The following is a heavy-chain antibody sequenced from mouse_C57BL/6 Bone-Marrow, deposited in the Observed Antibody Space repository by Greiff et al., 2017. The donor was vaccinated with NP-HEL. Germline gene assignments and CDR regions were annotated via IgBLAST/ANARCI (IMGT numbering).Heavy chain of an antibody. CDR2: INPSSGYT. V-gene: IGHV1-7*01. J-gene: IGHJ3*01. CDR1: GYTFTSYW. Sequence: VQLHQSGAELAKPGASVKLSYKASGYTFTSYWMHWVKQRPGQGLEWIGYINPSSGYTKYNQKFKDKATLTADKSSSSAYMQLSSLTYEDSAVYYCARRGKNYYGSSSAWFAYWGQGTLVTVSA. CDR3: ARRGKNYYGSSSAWFAY. D-gene: IGHD1-1*01.